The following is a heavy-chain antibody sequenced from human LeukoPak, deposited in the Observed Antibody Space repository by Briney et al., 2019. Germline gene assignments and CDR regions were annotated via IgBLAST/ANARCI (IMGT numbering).Heavy chain of an antibody. D-gene: IGHD2-21*02. V-gene: IGHV3-64D*06. CDR3: VKGIVVVTARAFDY. CDR1: GFTFSSYA. CDR2: ISSNGGST. J-gene: IGHJ4*02. Sequence: PGGSLRLSCSASGFTFSSYAMHWVRQAPGKGLEYVSAISSNGGSTYYADSVKGRFTISRDNSKNTLYFQMSSLRPEDTAVYYCVKGIVVVTARAFDYWGQGTLVTVSS.